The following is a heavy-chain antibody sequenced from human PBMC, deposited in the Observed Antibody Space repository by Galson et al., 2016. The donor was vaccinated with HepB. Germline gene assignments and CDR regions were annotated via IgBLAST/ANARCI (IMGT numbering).Heavy chain of an antibody. V-gene: IGHV1-8*01. Sequence: SVKVSCKASGYTFSSYDINWVRQATGHGLEWVGWMSPSTDKTGYAREFQGRITMTWDTSISTAYMELSSLRSEDTAVYYCARNLYATGDFDFWGQGTLVTVSS. D-gene: IGHD7-27*01. CDR1: GYTFSSYD. CDR2: MSPSTDKT. CDR3: ARNLYATGDFDF. J-gene: IGHJ4*02.